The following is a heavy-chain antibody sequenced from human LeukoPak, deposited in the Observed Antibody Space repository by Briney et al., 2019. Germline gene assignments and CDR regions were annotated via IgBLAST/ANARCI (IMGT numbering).Heavy chain of an antibody. V-gene: IGHV4-59*08. J-gene: IGHJ4*02. D-gene: IGHD6-19*01. CDR1: GGSISSYY. CDR2: IYYSGST. CDR3: ARGSPVAGTAY. Sequence: SETLSLTCTVSGGSISSYYWSWIRQPPGKGLEWIGYIYYSGSTNYNPSLKSRVTISVDTSKNQFSLKLSSVTAADTAVYYCARGSPVAGTAYWGQGTLVTVSS.